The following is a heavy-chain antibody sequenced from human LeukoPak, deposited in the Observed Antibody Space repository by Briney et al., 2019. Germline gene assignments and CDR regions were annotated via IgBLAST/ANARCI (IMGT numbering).Heavy chain of an antibody. J-gene: IGHJ4*02. CDR1: GGSFSGYY. D-gene: IGHD5-18*01. V-gene: IGHV4-34*01. Sequence: PSETLSLTCAVYGGSFSGYYWSWIRQPPGKGLEWIGEINHSGSTNYNPSLKSRVTISVDTSKNQFSLKLSSVTAADTAVYYCARGVRYTAMAQVDYWGQGTLVTVSS. CDR2: INHSGST. CDR3: ARGVRYTAMAQVDY.